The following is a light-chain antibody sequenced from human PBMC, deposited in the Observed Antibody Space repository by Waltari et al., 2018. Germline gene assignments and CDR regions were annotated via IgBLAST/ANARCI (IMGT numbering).Light chain of an antibody. CDR1: QSVGIN. CDR3: HQYNNWPPGGT. J-gene: IGKJ1*01. CDR2: TAS. Sequence: EIVMTQSPAALSVSPGERATLSCRASQSVGINLAWYQQKPGQAPRLLISTASTRATGIPARFRGSGSGTEFTLTINSLQSEASAIYYCHQYNNWPPGGTFGQGTKVELK. V-gene: IGKV3-15*01.